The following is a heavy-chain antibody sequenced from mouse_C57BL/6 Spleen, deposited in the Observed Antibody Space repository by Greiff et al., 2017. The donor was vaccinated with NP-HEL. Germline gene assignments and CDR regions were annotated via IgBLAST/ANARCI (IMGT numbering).Heavy chain of an antibody. V-gene: IGHV1-69*01. Sequence: QVQLKQPGAELVMPGASVKLSCKASGYTFTSYWMHWVKQRPGQGLEWIGEIDPSDSYTNYNQKFKGKSTLTVDKSSSTAYMQLSSLTSEDSAVYYCARSGSNYVFDYWGQGTTLTVSS. CDR3: ARSGSNYVFDY. J-gene: IGHJ2*01. D-gene: IGHD2-5*01. CDR2: IDPSDSYT. CDR1: GYTFTSYW.